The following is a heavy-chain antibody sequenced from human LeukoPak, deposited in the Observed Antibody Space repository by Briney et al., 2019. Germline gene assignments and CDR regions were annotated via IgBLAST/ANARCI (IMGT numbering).Heavy chain of an antibody. CDR2: IIPLFGTA. V-gene: IGHV1-69*13. J-gene: IGHJ4*02. D-gene: IGHD7-27*01. CDR3: ARGPPNWGYDY. Sequence: SVKVSCKASGGTFSNYAISWVRQAPGQGLDWMGGIIPLFGTAHYAQKFQGRVTITADESTTTAYMELSSPRSEDTAVYYCARGPPNWGYDYWGPGTLVTVSS. CDR1: GGTFSNYA.